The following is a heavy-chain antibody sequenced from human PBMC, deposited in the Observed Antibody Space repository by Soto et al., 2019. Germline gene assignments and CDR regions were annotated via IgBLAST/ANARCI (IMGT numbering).Heavy chain of an antibody. CDR2: ISAYNGNT. J-gene: IGHJ6*03. D-gene: IGHD2-15*01. CDR3: ARDLPCSGGSCYYYYYYMDV. CDR1: GYTFTSYG. V-gene: IGHV1-18*01. Sequence: ASVKVSCKASGYTFTSYGISWVRQAPGQGLEWMGWISAYNGNTNYAQKLQGRVTMTTDTSTSTAYMELRSLRSDDTAVYYCARDLPCSGGSCYYYYYYMDVWGKGTTVTVSS.